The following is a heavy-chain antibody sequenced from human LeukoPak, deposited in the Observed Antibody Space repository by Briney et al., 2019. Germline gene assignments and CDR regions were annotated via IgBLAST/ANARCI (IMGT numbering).Heavy chain of an antibody. CDR1: GYSFANSW. J-gene: IGHJ4*02. V-gene: IGHV5-51*01. Sequence: GESLKISCQGSGYSFANSWIGWVRQMPGKGLEWMGIIYPGDSDARCSPSFQGQVTISADKSINTAYLQWSSLKASDTALYYCARRGCNGGSCYGYWGQGTLVTVSS. CDR2: IYPGDSDA. CDR3: ARRGCNGGSCYGY. D-gene: IGHD2-15*01.